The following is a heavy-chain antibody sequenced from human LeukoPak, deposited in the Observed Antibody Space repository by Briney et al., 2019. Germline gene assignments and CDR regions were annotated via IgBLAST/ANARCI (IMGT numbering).Heavy chain of an antibody. CDR2: ISSSSSYI. D-gene: IGHD1-26*01. J-gene: IGHJ5*02. CDR1: GFTFSSYS. V-gene: IGHV3-21*04. CDR3: ARVRELSARDWFDP. Sequence: GGSLRLSCAASGFTFSSYSMNWVRQAPGKGLEWVSSISSSSSYIYYADSVKGRFTISRDNAKNSLYLQMNSLRAEDTAVYYCARVRELSARDWFDPWGQGTLVTASS.